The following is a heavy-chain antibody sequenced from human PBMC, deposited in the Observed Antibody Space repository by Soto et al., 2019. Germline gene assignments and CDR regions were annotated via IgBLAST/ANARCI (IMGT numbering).Heavy chain of an antibody. Sequence: GSLRLYCAISVFSVSSNYLSWVRQAPGKGLEWVSVHYSVGSTYYADSVQGRFTISRDKSNNTLYLQMRRVRAEDTAVYFCARHRHPRGTVGATSPLDPWGQGTQVTVSS. CDR1: VFSVSSNY. V-gene: IGHV3-53*01. D-gene: IGHD1-26*01. CDR3: ARHRHPRGTVGATSPLDP. CDR2: HYSVGST. J-gene: IGHJ5*02.